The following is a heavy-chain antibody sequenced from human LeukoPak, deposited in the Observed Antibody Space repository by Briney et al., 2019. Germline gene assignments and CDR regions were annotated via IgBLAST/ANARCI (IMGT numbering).Heavy chain of an antibody. V-gene: IGHV1-24*01. CDR2: FDPEDGET. Sequence: ASVKVSCKVSGYTLTELSMHWVRQAPGKGLEWMGGFDPEDGETIYAQKFQGRVTMTEDTSTDTAYMELSSLRPEDTAVYYCARGGRRVAVAGFDYWGQGTLVTVSS. D-gene: IGHD6-19*01. J-gene: IGHJ4*02. CDR3: ARGGRRVAVAGFDY. CDR1: GYTLTELS.